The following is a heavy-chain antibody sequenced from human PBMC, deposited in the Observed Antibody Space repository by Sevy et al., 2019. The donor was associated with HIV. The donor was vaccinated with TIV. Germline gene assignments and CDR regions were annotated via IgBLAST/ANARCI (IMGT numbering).Heavy chain of an antibody. CDR2: IKQDGSEK. CDR3: ARDGDGYNLFDY. CDR1: GFTFISYS. Sequence: GGSLRLSCAASGFTFISYSMSWVRQAPGKGLEWVANIKQDGSEKYYVDSVKGRFTISRDNAKNSLYLQMSSLRAEDTAVYYGARDGDGYNLFDYWGQGTLVTVSS. J-gene: IGHJ4*02. D-gene: IGHD5-12*01. V-gene: IGHV3-7*01.